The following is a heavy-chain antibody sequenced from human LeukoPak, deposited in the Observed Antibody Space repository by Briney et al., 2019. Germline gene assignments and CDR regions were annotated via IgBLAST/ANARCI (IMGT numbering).Heavy chain of an antibody. Sequence: SETLSLTCTVSGGSISSYYWSWIRQPAGKGLEWIGRIYTSGSTNYNPSLKSRVTISVDTSKNQFSLKLSSVTAADTAVYYCARASLIVPAAQYAFDIWGQGTMVTVSS. D-gene: IGHD2-2*01. V-gene: IGHV4-4*07. CDR2: IYTSGST. CDR1: GGSISSYY. CDR3: ARASLIVPAAQYAFDI. J-gene: IGHJ3*02.